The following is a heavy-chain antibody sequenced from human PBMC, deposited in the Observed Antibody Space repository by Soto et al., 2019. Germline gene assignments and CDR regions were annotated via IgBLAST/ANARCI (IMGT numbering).Heavy chain of an antibody. J-gene: IGHJ4*02. CDR1: RFTFSSFA. CDR3: AKDPVTWYYYDSSGPTGY. D-gene: IGHD3-22*01. CDR2: ISVSGGST. Sequence: PXGSLRLSCSASRFTFSSFAISWFRQAPGKGLEWVSAISVSGGSTYYADSVKGRFTISRDNSKNTLYLQMNSLREEDTAVYYCAKDPVTWYYYDSSGPTGYWGQGTLVTVSS. V-gene: IGHV3-23*01.